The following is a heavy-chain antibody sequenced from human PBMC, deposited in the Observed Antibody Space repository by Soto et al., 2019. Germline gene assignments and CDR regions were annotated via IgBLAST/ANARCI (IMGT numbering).Heavy chain of an antibody. CDR1: GGTFGNHA. J-gene: IGHJ4*02. V-gene: IGHV1-69*10. D-gene: IGHD3-10*01. CDR3: ARDGLLWFGELPYYFDY. Sequence: SVKVSCKASGGTFGNHAISWVRQAPGQGLEWLGGIIPVLGVGDNAQNFQGRVTITADTSTSTAYMELRSLRSDDTAVYYCARDGLLWFGELPYYFDYWGQGTLVTVSS. CDR2: IIPVLGVG.